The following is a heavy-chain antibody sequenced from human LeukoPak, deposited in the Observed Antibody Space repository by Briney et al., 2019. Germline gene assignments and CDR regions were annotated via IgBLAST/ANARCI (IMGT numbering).Heavy chain of an antibody. J-gene: IGHJ4*02. Sequence: SGPTLLNPSPTLTLTFTFSGFSLSTSGMRASWIRQPPGKALEWLARIDWDDDKFYSTSLKTRLTISKDTSKNQVVLTMTNMDPVDTATYYCARAMVRGVLDCWGQGTLVTVSS. CDR2: IDWDDDK. D-gene: IGHD3-10*01. CDR3: ARAMVRGVLDC. V-gene: IGHV2-70*04. CDR1: GFSLSTSGMR.